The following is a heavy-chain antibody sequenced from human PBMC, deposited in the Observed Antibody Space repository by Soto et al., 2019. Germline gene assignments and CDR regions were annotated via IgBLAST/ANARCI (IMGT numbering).Heavy chain of an antibody. CDR1: GYSFTSYW. CDR3: TRDKRDGYNPSGDDY. D-gene: IGHD5-12*01. V-gene: IGHV5-51*01. Sequence: PGESLKISCKGSGYSFTSYWIGWVRQMPGKGLEWMGIIYPGDSDTRYSPSVKGRFTISRDDSKSIAYLQMNSLKTEDTAVYYCTRDKRDGYNPSGDDYWGQGTLVTVSS. J-gene: IGHJ4*02. CDR2: IYPGDSDT.